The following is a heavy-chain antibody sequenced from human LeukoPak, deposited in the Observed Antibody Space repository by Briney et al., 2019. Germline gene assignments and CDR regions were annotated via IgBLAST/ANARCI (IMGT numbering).Heavy chain of an antibody. Sequence: PGGSLRLSCAASGFTFSSYGMHWVRQAPGKGPEWVAVISYDGNNKYYADSVKGRFTISRDNSKNTLYLQMNSLRAEDTAVYYCARLGIAAADDYWGQGTLVTVSS. CDR1: GFTFSSYG. D-gene: IGHD6-13*01. CDR2: ISYDGNNK. CDR3: ARLGIAAADDY. V-gene: IGHV3-30*03. J-gene: IGHJ4*02.